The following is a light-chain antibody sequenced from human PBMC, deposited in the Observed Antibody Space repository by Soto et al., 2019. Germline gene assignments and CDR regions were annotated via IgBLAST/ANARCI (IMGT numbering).Light chain of an antibody. CDR3: QQYNNWPFT. Sequence: EIVMTQSPATLSVSPGERATLSCRASQSVSSNLAWYQQKPGQAPMLLIYGASTRATGIPARFSGSGSGTEFPLTLSSLQSEDFAVYYCQQYNNWPFTFGPGTKVDI. V-gene: IGKV3-15*01. CDR2: GAS. CDR1: QSVSSN. J-gene: IGKJ3*01.